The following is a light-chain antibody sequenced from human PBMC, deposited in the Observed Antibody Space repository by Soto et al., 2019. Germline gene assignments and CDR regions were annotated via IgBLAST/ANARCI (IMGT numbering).Light chain of an antibody. CDR1: QGMGNY. J-gene: IGKJ1*01. CDR2: DAS. Sequence: DIQMTQSPSSLSAFVGDRVTITCRASQGMGNYLAWYQQKPGKVPKLLIYDASSLESGVPSRFSGSGSGTHFTLTISSLQPEDVATYYCQKYNSAPWTFGQGTKVEIK. V-gene: IGKV1-27*01. CDR3: QKYNSAPWT.